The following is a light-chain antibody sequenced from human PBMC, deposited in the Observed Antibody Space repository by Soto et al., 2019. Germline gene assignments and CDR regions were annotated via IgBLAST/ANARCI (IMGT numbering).Light chain of an antibody. CDR2: DVS. V-gene: IGLV2-14*01. CDR3: SSYTSSNTVV. Sequence: HSVLTQPASVSGSPGQSIAISCTGTSNDVGGYNYVSWYQQHPGKAPKLMIYDVSARPSGVSNRFSGSKSDNTASLTISGLQAEDEADYYCSSYTSSNTVVFGGGTKLTVL. J-gene: IGLJ2*01. CDR1: SNDVGGYNY.